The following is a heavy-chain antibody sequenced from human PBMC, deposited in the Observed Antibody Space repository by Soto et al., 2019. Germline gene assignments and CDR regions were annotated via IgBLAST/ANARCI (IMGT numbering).Heavy chain of an antibody. V-gene: IGHV4-31*03. CDR3: ARVGARYGSGGGCYLDWFDP. CDR1: GGSISSGGYY. D-gene: IGHD2-15*01. Sequence: QVQLQESGPGLVKPSQTLSLTGTVSGGSISSGGYYWSWIRPHPGQGMEWVGYIYYSGSTYYNPSLKCRVTITGDTSKNQFSLKLSSVTAADTAGYDCARVGARYGSGGGCYLDWFDPWGQGTLVTVSS. CDR2: IYYSGST. J-gene: IGHJ5*02.